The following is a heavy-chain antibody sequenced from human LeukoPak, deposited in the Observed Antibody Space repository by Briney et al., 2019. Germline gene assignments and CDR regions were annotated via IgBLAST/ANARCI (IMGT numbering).Heavy chain of an antibody. CDR1: GGSISSYY. CDR3: ARDSSYLGYFDL. V-gene: IGHV4-30-4*01. D-gene: IGHD6-19*01. J-gene: IGHJ2*01. Sequence: PSETLSLTCNVSGGSISSYYWSWIRQPPGKGLEWIGYIYYSGSTYCNPSLKSRVTISVDTSKNQFSLKLSSVTAADTAVYYCARDSSYLGYFDLWGRGTLVTVSS. CDR2: IYYSGST.